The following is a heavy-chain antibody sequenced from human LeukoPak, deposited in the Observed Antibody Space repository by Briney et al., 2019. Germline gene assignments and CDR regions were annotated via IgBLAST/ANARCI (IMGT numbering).Heavy chain of an antibody. CDR1: GGTFSSYA. Sequence: ASVKVSCKASGGTFSSYAISWVRQAPGQGLEWMGGIIPIFGTANYAQKFQGRVTITADKSTSTAYMELSSLRSEDTAVYYCARERGVPAAMTGNWFDPWGQGTLVTVSS. V-gene: IGHV1-69*06. CDR3: ARERGVPAAMTGNWFDP. CDR2: IIPIFGTA. D-gene: IGHD2-2*01. J-gene: IGHJ5*02.